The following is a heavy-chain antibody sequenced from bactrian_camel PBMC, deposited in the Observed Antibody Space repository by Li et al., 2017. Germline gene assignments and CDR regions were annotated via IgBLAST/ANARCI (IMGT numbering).Heavy chain of an antibody. Sequence: VQLVESGGGSVQAGGSLRLSCSASDYMYNCMAWFRQAPGKEREGVAGICSDGLSAVHYSLKGRFTISQVNAKNAVYLEMNDLKPEDTAMYVCAARNRAAPGGQWWLLQTGVYNYWGHGTQVTVS. CDR2: ICSDGLS. CDR1: DYMYNC. D-gene: IGHD2*01. J-gene: IGHJ4*01. V-gene: IGHV3S53*01. CDR3: AARNRAAPGGQWWLLQTGVYNY.